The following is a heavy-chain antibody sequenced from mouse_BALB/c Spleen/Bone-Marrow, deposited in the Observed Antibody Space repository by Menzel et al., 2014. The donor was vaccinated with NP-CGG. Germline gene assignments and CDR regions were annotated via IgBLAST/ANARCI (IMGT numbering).Heavy chain of an antibody. CDR2: ISYSGST. V-gene: IGHV3-2*02. J-gene: IGHJ4*01. CDR1: GYSITSDYA. CDR3: ARDRAMDY. Sequence: EVQLQESGPGLVKPSQSLSLTCTVTGYSITSDYAWNWIRQFPGNKLEWMGYISYSGSTSYNPSLKSRISITRDISKNQFFLQLNSVTTEDTATYYCARDRAMDYWGQGTSVTVSS.